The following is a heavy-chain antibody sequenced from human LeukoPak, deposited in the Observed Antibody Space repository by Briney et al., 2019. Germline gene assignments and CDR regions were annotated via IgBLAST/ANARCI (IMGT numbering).Heavy chain of an antibody. CDR1: GGSISSGGYY. CDR2: IYHSGST. V-gene: IGHV4-30-2*01. CDR3: ARVGIAVAAPDY. Sequence: SETLSLTCTVSGGSISSGGYYWSWIRQPPGKGLEWIGYIYHSGSTYYNPSLKSRVTISVDRSKNQFSLKLSSVTAADTAVYYCARVGIAVAAPDYWGQGTLVTVSS. D-gene: IGHD6-19*01. J-gene: IGHJ4*02.